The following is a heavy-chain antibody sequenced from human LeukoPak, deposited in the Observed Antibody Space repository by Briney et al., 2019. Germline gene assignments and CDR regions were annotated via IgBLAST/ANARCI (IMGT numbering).Heavy chain of an antibody. CDR1: GFTFSSYW. V-gene: IGHV3-74*01. J-gene: IGHJ4*02. CDR3: ARSQGPYDY. Sequence: LTGGSLRLSCAASGFTFSSYWMSWVRQAPGKGLVWVSRINGDGSSTNYADSVKGRFTISRDNAKNTLYLQLNSLRAEDTAIYYCARSQGPYDYWGQGTLVTVSS. CDR2: INGDGSST.